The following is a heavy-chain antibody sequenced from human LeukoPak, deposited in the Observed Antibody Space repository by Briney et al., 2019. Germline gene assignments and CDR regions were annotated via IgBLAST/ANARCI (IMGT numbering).Heavy chain of an antibody. CDR1: GYTFTGYY. D-gene: IGHD6-19*01. CDR2: INPNSGGT. CDR3: ARPIAVAGDAFDI. J-gene: IGHJ3*02. V-gene: IGHV1-2*06. Sequence: ASVKVSCKASGYTFTGYYMHWVRQAPGQGLEWMGRINPNSGGTNYAQKVQGRVNMTRDTSISTAYMELSRLRSDDTAVYYCARPIAVAGDAFDIWGQGTMVTVSS.